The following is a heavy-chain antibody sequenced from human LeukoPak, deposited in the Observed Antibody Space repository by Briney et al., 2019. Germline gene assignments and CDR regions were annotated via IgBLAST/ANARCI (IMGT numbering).Heavy chain of an antibody. D-gene: IGHD2-15*01. CDR3: ARDPYCSGGSCYPFDY. Sequence: PSETLSLTCAVSGYSISSGYYWGWIRQPPGKGLEWIGSIYHSGSTHYNPPLKSRVTISVDTSKNQFSLKLTSVTAADTAVYYCARDPYCSGGSCYPFDYWGQGTLVTVSS. CDR1: GYSISSGYY. V-gene: IGHV4-38-2*02. CDR2: IYHSGST. J-gene: IGHJ4*02.